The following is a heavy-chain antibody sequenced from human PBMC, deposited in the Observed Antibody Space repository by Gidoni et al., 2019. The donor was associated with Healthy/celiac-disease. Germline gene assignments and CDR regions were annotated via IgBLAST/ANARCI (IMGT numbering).Heavy chain of an antibody. Sequence: QVQLVQSGAEVKTPGSSVKVSCKASGGTFSSYAISWVRQAPGQGLEWMGGIIPIFGTANYAQKFQGRVTITADESTSTAYMELSSLRSEDTAVYYCARTRTRAYYDSSGYSFGGFDYWGQGTLVTVSS. J-gene: IGHJ4*02. V-gene: IGHV1-69*01. CDR2: IIPIFGTA. CDR3: ARTRTRAYYDSSGYSFGGFDY. CDR1: GGTFSSYA. D-gene: IGHD3-22*01.